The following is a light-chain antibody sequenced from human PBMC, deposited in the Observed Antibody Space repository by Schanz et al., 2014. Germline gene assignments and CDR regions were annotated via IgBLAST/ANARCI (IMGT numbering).Light chain of an antibody. V-gene: IGLV2-14*01. Sequence: QSALTQPASVSGSPGQSITISCTGTSSDVGGYNDVSWYQQHPGKAPKLMIYDVSNRPSAVPNPFSASKSGNTASLTISGLQAEDEDDYYCSSYTISSSDVFGTGTKLTVL. CDR3: SSYTISSSDV. J-gene: IGLJ1*01. CDR1: SSDVGGYND. CDR2: DVS.